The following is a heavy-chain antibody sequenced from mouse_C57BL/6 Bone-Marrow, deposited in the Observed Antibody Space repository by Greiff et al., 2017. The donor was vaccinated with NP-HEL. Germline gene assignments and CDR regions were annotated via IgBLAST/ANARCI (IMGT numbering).Heavy chain of an antibody. CDR3: ESRDYYGSSYVGFAY. D-gene: IGHD1-1*01. CDR2: IHPNSGST. V-gene: IGHV1-64*01. CDR1: GYTFTSYW. J-gene: IGHJ3*01. Sequence: VQLQQPGAELVKPGASVKLSCKASGYTFTSYWMHWVKQRPGQGLEWIGMIHPNSGSTNYNEKFKSKATLTVDKSSSTAYMQLSSLTSEDSAVYYCESRDYYGSSYVGFAYWGQGTLVTVSA.